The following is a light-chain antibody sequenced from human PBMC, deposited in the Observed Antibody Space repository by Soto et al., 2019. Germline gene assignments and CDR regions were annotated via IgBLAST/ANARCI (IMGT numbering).Light chain of an antibody. J-gene: IGKJ1*01. CDR3: QQYGSLPWT. CDR1: QSITSNY. CDR2: GAS. V-gene: IGKV3-20*01. Sequence: EIVLTQSPGTLSLSPGEGATLSCRASQSITSNYLAWYQQKSGRPPRLLIFGASSRATGTPDRFSGSGSGTDFTLSISRLEPEDFAVYACQQYGSLPWTFGQGTKVESK.